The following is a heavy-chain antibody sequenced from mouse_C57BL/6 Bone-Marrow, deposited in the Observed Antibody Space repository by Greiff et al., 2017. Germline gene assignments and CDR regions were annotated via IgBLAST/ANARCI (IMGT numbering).Heavy chain of an antibody. V-gene: IGHV1-64*01. Sequence: VQLQQSGAELVKPGASVKLSCKASGYTFTSYWMHWVKQRPGQGLEWIGMIHPNSGSTNYNEKFKSKATLTVDKSSSTAYMQLSSLTSEDSAVYYCVLRDYGPWFAYWGQGTLVTVAA. CDR3: VLRDYGPWFAY. J-gene: IGHJ3*01. CDR1: GYTFTSYW. D-gene: IGHD1-2*01. CDR2: IHPNSGST.